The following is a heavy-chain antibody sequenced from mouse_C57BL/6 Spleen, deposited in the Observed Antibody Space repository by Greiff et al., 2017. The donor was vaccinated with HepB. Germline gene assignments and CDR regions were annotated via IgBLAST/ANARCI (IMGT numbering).Heavy chain of an antibody. CDR3: ARDPYDYHVGKGFAY. D-gene: IGHD2-4*01. V-gene: IGHV5-4*01. CDR2: ISDGGSYT. Sequence: EVKLVESGGGLVKPGGSLKLSCAASGFTFSSYAMSWVRQTPEKRLEWVATISDGGSYTYYPDNVKGRFTISRDNAKNNLYLQMSHLKSEDTAMYYCARDPYDYHVGKGFAYWGQGTLVTVSA. J-gene: IGHJ3*01. CDR1: GFTFSSYA.